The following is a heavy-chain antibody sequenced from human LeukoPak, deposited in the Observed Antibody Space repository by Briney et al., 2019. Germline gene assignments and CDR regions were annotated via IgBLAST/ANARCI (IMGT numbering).Heavy chain of an antibody. J-gene: IGHJ4*02. V-gene: IGHV1-18*01. Sequence: ASVKVSCKAPGYTFTSYGISWVRQAPGQGLEWMGWISAYNGNTNYAQKLQGRVTMTTDTSTSTAYMELRSLRSDDTAVYYCARDLSTAMVAYYFDYWGQGTLVTVSS. CDR2: ISAYNGNT. CDR1: GYTFTSYG. CDR3: ARDLSTAMVAYYFDY. D-gene: IGHD5-18*01.